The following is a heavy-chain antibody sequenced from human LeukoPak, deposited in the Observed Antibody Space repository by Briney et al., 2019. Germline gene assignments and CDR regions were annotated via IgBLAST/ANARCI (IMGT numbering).Heavy chain of an antibody. CDR3: ARLDEATYSDAFDI. CDR1: GGSFSGYY. CDR2: INHSGST. D-gene: IGHD5-12*01. Sequence: TLSLTCAVYGGSFSGYYWSWIRQPPGKGLEWIGEINHSGSTNYNPSLKSRVTISVDTSKNQFSLKLSSVTAADTAVYYCARLDEATYSDAFDIWGQGTMVTVSS. V-gene: IGHV4-34*09. J-gene: IGHJ3*02.